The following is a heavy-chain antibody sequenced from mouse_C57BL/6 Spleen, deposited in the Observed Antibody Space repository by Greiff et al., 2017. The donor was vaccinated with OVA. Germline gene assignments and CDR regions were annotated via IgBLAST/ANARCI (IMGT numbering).Heavy chain of an antibody. CDR1: GYSFTSYC. CDR3: ARRGKKYAKDY. CDR2: IHTNSGST. V-gene: IGHV1-64*01. D-gene: IGHD4-1*01. Sequence: VHLKQPGAELVKPGASVKLSCKASGYSFTSYCMHWVKQRPGQGLEWIGMIHTNSGSTNYNEKFKSKATLTVDKSTSTAYMQLSSLTSEDAAVYDGARRGKKYAKDYWGQGTSVTVSS. J-gene: IGHJ4*01.